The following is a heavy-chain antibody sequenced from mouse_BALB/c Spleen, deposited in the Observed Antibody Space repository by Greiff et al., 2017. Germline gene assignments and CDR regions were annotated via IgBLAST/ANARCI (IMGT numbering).Heavy chain of an antibody. CDR2: INSNGGST. V-gene: IGHV5-6-3*01. Sequence: VMLVESGGGLVQPGGSLKLSCSASGFTFSSYGMSWVRQTPDKRLELVATINSNGGSTYYPDSVKGRFTISRDNAKNTLYQQMSSLKSEDTAMYYCAREETTVVFDYWGQGTTLTVSS. CDR1: GFTFSSYG. J-gene: IGHJ2*01. CDR3: AREETTVVFDY. D-gene: IGHD1-1*01.